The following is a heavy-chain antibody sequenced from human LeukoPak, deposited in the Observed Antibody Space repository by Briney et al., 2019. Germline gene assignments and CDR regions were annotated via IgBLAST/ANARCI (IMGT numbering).Heavy chain of an antibody. V-gene: IGHV1-2*02. CDR1: GYTFTGYH. CDR3: ARLAYSGYDEESA. Sequence: GASVRVSCKASGYTFTGYHMHWVRQAPGQGLEWMGWINPNSGGTNYAQTFQGRFTMTRDTSMSTSYMELSRLRSDDTAVYYCARLAYSGYDEESAWGQGTLVTVSS. CDR2: INPNSGGT. J-gene: IGHJ4*02. D-gene: IGHD5-12*01.